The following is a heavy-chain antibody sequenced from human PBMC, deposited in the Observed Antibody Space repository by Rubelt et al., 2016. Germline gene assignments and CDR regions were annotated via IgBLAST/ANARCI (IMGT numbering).Heavy chain of an antibody. V-gene: IGHV3-23*01. CDR1: GFTFNIYA. CDR3: AKLVWWELPDY. Sequence: EVQLLESGGGLVQPGGSLRLSCAASGFTFNIYAMSWVRQAPGKGLEWVSGISSGGGSTYNADSVKGRFTISRDNSKKPLDLQMNSLRAADTALYYCAKLVWWELPDYWGQGTLVTVSS. D-gene: IGHD2-15*01. CDR2: ISSGGGST. J-gene: IGHJ4*02.